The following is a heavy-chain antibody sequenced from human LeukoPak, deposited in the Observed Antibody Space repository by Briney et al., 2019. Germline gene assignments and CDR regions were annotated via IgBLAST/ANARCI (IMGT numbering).Heavy chain of an antibody. CDR1: EFTFSSYA. D-gene: IGHD6-13*01. V-gene: IGHV3-23*01. Sequence: GGSLRLSCAASEFTFSSYAMSWVRQAPGKGLEWVSTISGSGGSTYYADSVKGRFTISRDNSKNTLCLQMNSLRAEDTAVYYCAKVPLIAAPKHFDYWGQGTLVTVSS. J-gene: IGHJ4*02. CDR3: AKVPLIAAPKHFDY. CDR2: ISGSGGST.